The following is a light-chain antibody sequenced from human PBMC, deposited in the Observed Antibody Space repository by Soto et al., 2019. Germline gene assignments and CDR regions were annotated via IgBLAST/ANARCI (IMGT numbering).Light chain of an antibody. Sequence: QSVLTQPASVSGSPGQSITMSCTGSSSDAGAYKYVSWYQQYPTKAPQLIMYDVNHRPSGVSNRFSGSKSGNTASLTISGLQVEDEAVYYCISFTSSNPYVFGAVTKVIVL. CDR3: ISFTSSNPYV. CDR2: DVN. CDR1: SSDAGAYKY. V-gene: IGLV2-14*03. J-gene: IGLJ1*01.